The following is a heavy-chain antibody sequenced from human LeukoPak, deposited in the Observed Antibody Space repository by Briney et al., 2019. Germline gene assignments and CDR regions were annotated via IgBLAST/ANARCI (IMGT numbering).Heavy chain of an antibody. CDR2: ISAYNGNT. V-gene: IGHV1-18*01. Sequence: ASVKVSCKASGYTFTSYGISWVRQAPGQGLEWMGWISAYNGNTNYAQKLQGRATMTTDTSTSTAYMELRSLRSDDTAVYYCARYEYDFWSGESPTGSKYFQHWGQGTLVTVSS. CDR3: ARYEYDFWSGESPTGSKYFQH. J-gene: IGHJ1*01. CDR1: GYTFTSYG. D-gene: IGHD3-3*01.